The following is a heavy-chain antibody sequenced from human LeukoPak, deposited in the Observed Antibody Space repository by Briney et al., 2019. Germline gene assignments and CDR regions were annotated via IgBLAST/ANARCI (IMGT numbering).Heavy chain of an antibody. D-gene: IGHD6-19*01. Sequence: PGGSLRLSCAASGFTFSNSAMSWVRQAPGKGLEWVSAVTGSGGSTYYADSVKGRFTISRDNSKNTLYLQMNSLRAEDTAVYYCVQFSEDYWGQGILVTVSS. CDR1: GFTFSNSA. V-gene: IGHV3-23*01. CDR2: VTGSGGST. CDR3: VQFSEDY. J-gene: IGHJ4*02.